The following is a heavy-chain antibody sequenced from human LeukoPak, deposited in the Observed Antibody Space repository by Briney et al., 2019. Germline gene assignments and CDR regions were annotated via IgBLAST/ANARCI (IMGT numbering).Heavy chain of an antibody. CDR3: ARWDGQLFKWNMDV. D-gene: IGHD6-6*01. Sequence: PGGSLRLSCAASGFKFRDFWMNWVRQAPGKGLEWLANIREDGSEKYYAESVKGRFTISRDNTRTLLFLRLSSVRVEDTAVYYCARWDGQLFKWNMDVWGKGTTVTVSS. CDR2: IREDGSEK. CDR1: GFKFRDFW. J-gene: IGHJ6*04. V-gene: IGHV3-7*01.